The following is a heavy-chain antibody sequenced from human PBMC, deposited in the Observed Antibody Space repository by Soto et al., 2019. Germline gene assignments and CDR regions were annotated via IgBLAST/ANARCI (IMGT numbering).Heavy chain of an antibody. J-gene: IGHJ4*02. CDR1: GFTFSSYA. CDR3: AKVPIVVVVAATHIDY. V-gene: IGHV3-23*01. CDR2: ISGSGGST. Sequence: GGSLRLSCAASGFTFSSYAMSWVRQAPGKGLEWVSAISGSGGSTYYADSVKGRFTISRDNSKNTLYLQMNSLRAEDTAVYYCAKVPIVVVVAATHIDYWGQGTLVTVSS. D-gene: IGHD2-15*01.